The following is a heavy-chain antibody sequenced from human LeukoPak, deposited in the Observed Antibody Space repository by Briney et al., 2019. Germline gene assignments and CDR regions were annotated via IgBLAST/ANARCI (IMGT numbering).Heavy chain of an antibody. CDR3: VKMLRGGAEVYHDSSGYPNLDY. D-gene: IGHD3-22*01. CDR1: GFTFSVYV. Sequence: QPGGSLRLSCAASGFTFSVYVMSWVRQAPGKGLEWVSVISVPGGSTYYADSVKGRFTISRDNSKNTLYLQMSSLRAEDTAVYYCVKMLRGGAEVYHDSSGYPNLDYWGQGTLVTVSS. CDR2: ISVPGGST. V-gene: IGHV3-23*01. J-gene: IGHJ4*02.